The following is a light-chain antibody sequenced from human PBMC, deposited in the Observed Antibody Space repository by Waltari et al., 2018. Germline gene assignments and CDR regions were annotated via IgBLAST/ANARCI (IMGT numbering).Light chain of an antibody. J-gene: IGLJ3*02. CDR1: NIGSRS. CDR2: LDS. Sequence: SSVLTQAPSVSVAPGQTATVTCGGDNIGSRSVHWYQQKPGRAPVLVVSLDSDRPSGIPERFSGSKSGNAATLTISRVEAGDEADYYCHVWDANTVMFGGGTKLTVL. V-gene: IGLV3-21*02. CDR3: HVWDANTVM.